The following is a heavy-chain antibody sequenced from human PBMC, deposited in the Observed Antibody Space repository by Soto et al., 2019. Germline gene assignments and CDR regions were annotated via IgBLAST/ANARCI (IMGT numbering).Heavy chain of an antibody. CDR1: GDSVSSGYY. Sequence: PSETLSLTCTVSGDSVSSGYYWNWIRQPPGKGLEWIGEIYHSGSTNYNPSLKSRVTISVDKSKNQFSLKLSSVTAADTAVYYCAREIVVVPAASGRYGMDVWGQGTTVTVSS. CDR2: IYHSGST. CDR3: AREIVVVPAASGRYGMDV. J-gene: IGHJ6*02. D-gene: IGHD2-2*01. V-gene: IGHV4-38-2*02.